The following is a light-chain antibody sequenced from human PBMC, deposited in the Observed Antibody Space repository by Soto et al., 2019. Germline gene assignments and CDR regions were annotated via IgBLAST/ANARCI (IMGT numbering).Light chain of an antibody. CDR3: QQYTVWPFT. J-gene: IGKJ4*01. CDR1: QSINTN. V-gene: IGKV3-15*01. Sequence: EIVMTQSPATLSVSPGEIATLSFRASQSINTNLAWYQQSPGRAPRLFIYHASTRATGIPDRFSGSGSGTEFTLTISSLQSEDFAVYYCQQYTVWPFTFGGGTKVDIK. CDR2: HAS.